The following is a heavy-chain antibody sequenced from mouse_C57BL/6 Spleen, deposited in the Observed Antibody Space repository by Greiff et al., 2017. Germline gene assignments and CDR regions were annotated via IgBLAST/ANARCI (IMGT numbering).Heavy chain of an antibody. CDR2: IIPSNGGT. CDR3: AREGTFFPPLDY. V-gene: IGHV1-53*01. Sequence: QVQLQQPGTELVKPGASVKLSCKASGYTFTSYWMHLVKQRPGQGLALIGKIIPSNGGTNYNAKFTSKATLTVDTSSCTAFMQISSLTSEDSAVYYCAREGTFFPPLDYGGQGTTVTVSA. J-gene: IGHJ2*01. CDR1: GYTFTSYW.